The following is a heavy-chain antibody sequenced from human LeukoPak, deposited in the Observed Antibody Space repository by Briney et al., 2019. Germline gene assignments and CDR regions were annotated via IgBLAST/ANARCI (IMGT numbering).Heavy chain of an antibody. CDR3: TRDIGDFVSDF. J-gene: IGHJ4*02. Sequence: PSETLSLTCTVSGGSIGSGYYWAWIRQPPGKGLEWIGSIHYGGTTHYNPSLQSRVTISADTSKNQFALDLRSVTAADTAVCYCTRDIGDFVSDFWGQGTLVTVSS. CDR1: GGSIGSGYY. CDR2: IHYGGTT. D-gene: IGHD2-21*02. V-gene: IGHV4-39*02.